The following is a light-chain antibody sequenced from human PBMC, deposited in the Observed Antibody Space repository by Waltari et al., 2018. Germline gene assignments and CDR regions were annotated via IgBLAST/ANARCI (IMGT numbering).Light chain of an antibody. CDR1: QSVYNF. CDR3: QQRANWPPLT. J-gene: IGKJ4*01. V-gene: IGKV3-11*01. Sequence: EVVFTQSPATLSLSPGARATLPCRASQSVYNFLAWYQQKPGQAPRLLIYEASQRATGIPARFSGSGSGTDFTLTISNLEPEDVAVYYCQQRANWPPLTFGGGTKVEIK. CDR2: EAS.